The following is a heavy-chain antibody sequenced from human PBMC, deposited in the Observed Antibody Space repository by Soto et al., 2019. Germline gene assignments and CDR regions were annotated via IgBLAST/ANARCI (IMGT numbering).Heavy chain of an antibody. CDR2: ISYDGSNQ. Sequence: GSLRLSCAASGFSFSRHGMHWVRPAPGKALEWVAVISYDGSNQDYADSVKGRFSISRDNSKNTVYLQMNSLRVEDSAVYYCARDRSSTYYYYGMNLWGQVTTVTVSS. V-gene: IGHV3-30-3*01. CDR3: ARDRSSTYYYYGMNL. J-gene: IGHJ6*02. D-gene: IGHD6-19*01. CDR1: GFSFSRHG.